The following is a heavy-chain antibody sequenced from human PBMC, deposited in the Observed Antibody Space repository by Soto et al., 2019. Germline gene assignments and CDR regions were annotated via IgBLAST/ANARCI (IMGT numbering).Heavy chain of an antibody. Sequence: SETLSLTCTVSGGSISSYYWSWIRQPPGKGLEWIGYIYYSGSTNYNPSLKSRVTISVDTSKNQFSLKLSSVTAADTAVYYCARAMLLWFGELLYPTYFDYWGQGTLVTVSS. J-gene: IGHJ4*02. CDR3: ARAMLLWFGELLYPTYFDY. D-gene: IGHD3-10*01. V-gene: IGHV4-59*01. CDR1: GGSISSYY. CDR2: IYYSGST.